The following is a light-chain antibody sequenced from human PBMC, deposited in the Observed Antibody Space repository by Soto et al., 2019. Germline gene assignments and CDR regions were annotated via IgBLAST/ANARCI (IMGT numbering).Light chain of an antibody. J-gene: IGKJ1*01. CDR1: QSVSSSY. CDR3: QQYGSSGT. CDR2: GAS. V-gene: IGKV3-20*01. Sequence: EMVLTQSPDTLSLSPGERATLSCRASQSVSSSYLAWYQQRPGQAPRLLIYGASNRATGIPDRFSGSGSGTDFTLTISRLEPEDFAVYYCQQYGSSGTFGQGTKVDI.